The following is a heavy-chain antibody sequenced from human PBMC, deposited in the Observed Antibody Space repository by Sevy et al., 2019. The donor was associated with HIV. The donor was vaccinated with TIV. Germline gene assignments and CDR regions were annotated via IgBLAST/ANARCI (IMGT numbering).Heavy chain of an antibody. Sequence: GGSLRLSCAASGFTFSSYSMNWVRQAPGKGLEWVSSISSSSYIYYADSVKGRFTISRDNAKNSLYLQMNSLRAEDTAVYYCARGGELHYYYYGMDVWGQGTTVTVSS. CDR3: ARGGELHYYYYGMDV. CDR1: GFTFSSYS. D-gene: IGHD1-26*01. J-gene: IGHJ6*02. CDR2: ISSSSYI. V-gene: IGHV3-21*01.